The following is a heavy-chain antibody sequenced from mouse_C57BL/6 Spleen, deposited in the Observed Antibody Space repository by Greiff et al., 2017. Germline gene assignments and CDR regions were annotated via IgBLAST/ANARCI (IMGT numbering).Heavy chain of an antibody. CDR1: GYTFTDYY. CDR2: INPYNGGT. D-gene: IGHD1-1*01. J-gene: IGHJ4*01. CDR3: ARWDYGSRGAMDY. Sequence: VQLQQSGPVLVKPGASVKMSCKASGYTFTDYYMNWVKQSHGKSLEWIGVINPYNGGTSYNQKFKGKATLTVDKSSSTAYMELNSLTSEDSAVYYCARWDYGSRGAMDYWGQGTSVTVSS. V-gene: IGHV1-19*01.